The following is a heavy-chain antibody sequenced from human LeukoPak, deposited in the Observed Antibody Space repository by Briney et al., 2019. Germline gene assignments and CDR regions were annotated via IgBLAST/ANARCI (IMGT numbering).Heavy chain of an antibody. CDR1: GFAISSSW. D-gene: IGHD1-1*01. CDR2: INQDGSEK. J-gene: IGHJ3*02. V-gene: IGHV3-7*01. Sequence: PGGYLRLSCVVSGFAISSSWMTWVRQVPGKGLEWVANINQDGSEKHYVDSVRGRFTISRDNAKDSLYLQMNSLGAEDTAVYYCAREPGLGYAFDIWGQGTKVTVSS. CDR3: AREPGLGYAFDI.